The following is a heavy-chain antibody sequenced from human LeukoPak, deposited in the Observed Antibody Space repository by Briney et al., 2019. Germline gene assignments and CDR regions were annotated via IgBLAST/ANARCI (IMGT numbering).Heavy chain of an antibody. CDR1: GGSISSYY. J-gene: IGHJ3*02. Sequence: MSSETLSLTCTVSGGSISSYYWSWIRQPPGKGLEWTGYIYYSGSTNYNPSLKSRVTISVDTSKNQFSLKLSSVTAADTAVYYCARLILGALVVYAFDIWGQGTMVTVSS. CDR2: IYYSGST. CDR3: ARLILGALVVYAFDI. V-gene: IGHV4-59*01. D-gene: IGHD2-15*01.